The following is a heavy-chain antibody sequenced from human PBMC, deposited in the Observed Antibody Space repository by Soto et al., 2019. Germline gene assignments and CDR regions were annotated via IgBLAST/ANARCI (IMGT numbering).Heavy chain of an antibody. D-gene: IGHD6-19*01. CDR3: ALPKNTLGWYNF. Sequence: QVQVVQSGAEVKKPGASVKVSCKTSGYTFTNYHVHWVRLAPGQGLEWMGAINPNGGSTTYAQHLQGRATMTSDSSTSTVYMEMGSLRSDDSAVYYCALPKNTLGWYNFWGQGTLVTVS. CDR2: INPNGGST. CDR1: GYTFTNYH. J-gene: IGHJ4*02. V-gene: IGHV1-46*01.